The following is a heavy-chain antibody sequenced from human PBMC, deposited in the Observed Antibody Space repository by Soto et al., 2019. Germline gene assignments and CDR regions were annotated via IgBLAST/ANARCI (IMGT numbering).Heavy chain of an antibody. D-gene: IGHD3-22*01. J-gene: IGHJ3*01. V-gene: IGHV3-48*01. CDR2: IGIGSSTK. CDR3: ARDQLYYNDISGRPLNAFDV. CDR1: GFTFRNYG. Sequence: EVDLVESGGGLVQSGGSLRLSCAASGFTFRNYGMNWVRQAPGKGLEWVSYIGIGSSTKYYADSVKGRFTISRDNAKNSLYQQMNSLRADDTAVYYCARDQLYYNDISGRPLNAFDVWGQGTMVTVSS.